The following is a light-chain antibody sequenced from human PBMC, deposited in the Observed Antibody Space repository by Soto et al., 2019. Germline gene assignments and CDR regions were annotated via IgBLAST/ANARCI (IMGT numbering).Light chain of an antibody. Sequence: DIQLTQSPSTLTASVGDRVTIGCRASESISYWLAWYQQKPGKAPKLLIYDASSLRSGVPSRFSGSGSGTEFTLTISTLQPDDFATYYCQQYDSYSKTFGHGTQLEIK. CDR3: QQYDSYSKT. CDR2: DAS. CDR1: ESISYW. J-gene: IGKJ2*01. V-gene: IGKV1-5*01.